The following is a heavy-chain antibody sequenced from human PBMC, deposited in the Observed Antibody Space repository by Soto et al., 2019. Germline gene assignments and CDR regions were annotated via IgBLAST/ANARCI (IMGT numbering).Heavy chain of an antibody. J-gene: IGHJ6*02. CDR3: AKDTAMAGYYYYGMDV. Sequence: GWSLRLSCAASGFTFSSYGMHWVRQAPGKGLEWVAVISHDGSNKYYADSVKGRFTISRDNSKNTLYLQMNSLRAEDTAVYYCAKDTAMAGYYYYGMDVWGQGTTVTVSS. V-gene: IGHV3-30*18. D-gene: IGHD5-18*01. CDR1: GFTFSSYG. CDR2: ISHDGSNK.